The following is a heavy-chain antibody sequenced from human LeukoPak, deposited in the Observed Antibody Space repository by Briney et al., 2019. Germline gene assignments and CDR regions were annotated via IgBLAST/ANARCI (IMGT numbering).Heavy chain of an antibody. CDR3: ARENVAGTDYYYGMDV. D-gene: IGHD6-19*01. J-gene: IGHJ6*02. CDR2: ISSSSSTI. CDR1: GFTFSSYS. V-gene: IGHV3-48*01. Sequence: GGSLRLSCAASGFTFSSYSMNWVRQAPGKGLEWVSYISSSSSTIYYADSVKGRFTISRDNAKNSLYLQMNSLRAEDTAVYYCARENVAGTDYYYGMDVWGQGTTVTV.